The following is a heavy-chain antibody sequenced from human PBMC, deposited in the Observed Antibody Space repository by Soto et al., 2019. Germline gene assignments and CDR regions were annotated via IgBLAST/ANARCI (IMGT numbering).Heavy chain of an antibody. CDR2: IYHSGST. CDR1: GGSISRGGYS. Sequence: SETLSLTCAVSGGSISRGGYSWSWIRQPPGKGLEWIGYIYHSGSTYYNPSLKSRVTISVDRSKNQFSLKLSSVTAADTAVYYCDRVTDRWGQGTLVTVSS. CDR3: DRVTDR. V-gene: IGHV4-30-2*01. J-gene: IGHJ5*02.